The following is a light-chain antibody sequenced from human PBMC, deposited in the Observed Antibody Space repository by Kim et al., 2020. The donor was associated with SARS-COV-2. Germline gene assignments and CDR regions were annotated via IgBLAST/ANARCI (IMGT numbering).Light chain of an antibody. V-gene: IGLV3-19*01. CDR3: NSRDSSGNRP. CDR1: SLRSYY. Sequence: VALGQTVRITCQGDSLRSYYASWYQQKPGQAPVLVIYGKNNRPSGIPDRFSGASSGNTASLTITGAQAEDEADYYCNSRDSSGNRPFGGGTQLTAL. J-gene: IGLJ2*01. CDR2: GKN.